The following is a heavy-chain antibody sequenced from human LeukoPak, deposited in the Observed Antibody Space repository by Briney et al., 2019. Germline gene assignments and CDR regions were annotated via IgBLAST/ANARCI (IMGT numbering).Heavy chain of an antibody. CDR1: GYTLTELS. J-gene: IGHJ3*02. V-gene: IGHV1-2*02. D-gene: IGHD3-9*01. Sequence: AASVKVSCKVSGYTLTELSMHWVRQAPGQGLEWMGWIHPNSGGTSSAQKFQGRVTMTRDTSITTAYMELSGLRSDDTAVYYCARPHYDILTGNVDAFDIWGQGTMVTVSS. CDR2: IHPNSGGT. CDR3: ARPHYDILTGNVDAFDI.